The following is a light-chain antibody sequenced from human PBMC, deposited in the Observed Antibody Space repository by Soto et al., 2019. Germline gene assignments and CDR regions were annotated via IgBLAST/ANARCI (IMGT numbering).Light chain of an antibody. J-gene: IGKJ5*01. V-gene: IGKV3-15*01. CDR2: GAS. CDR3: QQYNGWPIT. CDR1: QSVGNN. Sequence: DIVMTQSPGTLSVSPGERDTLSCRASQSVGNNLAWHQQKPGQAPRLLIYGASTRATGVPARFSGSGSGTEFTLTISSLQSEDFAVYYCQQYNGWPITFGQGTRLEIK.